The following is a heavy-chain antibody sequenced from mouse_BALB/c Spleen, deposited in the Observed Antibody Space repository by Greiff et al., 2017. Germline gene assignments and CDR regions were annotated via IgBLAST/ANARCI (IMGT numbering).Heavy chain of an antibody. CDR1: GFAFSGYW. CDR2: IYPGDGDT. V-gene: IGHV1-80*01. D-gene: IGHD4-1*01. Sequence: VQLQQSGAGLVRPGSSVKISCAASGFAFSGYWMNWVKQRPGQGLEWIGQIYPGDGDTNYNGKFKGKATLTTDKSSSTAYMQLSSLTSEDSAVYFCARSGKRDYWGQGTTLTVSS. J-gene: IGHJ2*01. CDR3: ARSGKRDY.